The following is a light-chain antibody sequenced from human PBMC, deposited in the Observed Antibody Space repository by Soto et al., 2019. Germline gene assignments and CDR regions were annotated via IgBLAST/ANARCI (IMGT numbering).Light chain of an antibody. CDR1: QNVNSN. V-gene: IGKV3-15*01. Sequence: EIVMTQSPATVSVSPGERATLSCRASQNVNSNLAWYQQKPGQPPRLLIYGAYTRATGVPARFRGSGSGTEFTLTINSLQSEDFAVCYCQQYNSWPPLTFGGGTKVDLK. J-gene: IGKJ4*01. CDR3: QQYNSWPPLT. CDR2: GAY.